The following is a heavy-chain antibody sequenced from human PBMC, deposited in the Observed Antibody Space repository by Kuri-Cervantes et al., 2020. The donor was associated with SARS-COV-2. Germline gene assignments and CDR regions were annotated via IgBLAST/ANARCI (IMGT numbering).Heavy chain of an antibody. D-gene: IGHD2-8*02. V-gene: IGHV3-30*02. CDR1: GLNFSTYG. CDR2: IRYDGSET. CDR3: ARDCSTGLCTSFDY. J-gene: IGHJ4*02. Sequence: GGSLRLSCVASGLNFSTYGMHWVRQAPGKGLEWVAYIRYDGSETYYADSVKGRFSISRDNSKNSLYVQMDSLTPEDMAMYYCARDCSTGLCTSFDYWGQGTLVTVSS.